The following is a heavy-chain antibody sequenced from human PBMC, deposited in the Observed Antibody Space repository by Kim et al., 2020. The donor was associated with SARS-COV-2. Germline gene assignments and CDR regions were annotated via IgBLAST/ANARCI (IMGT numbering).Heavy chain of an antibody. CDR2: VTSTGNYK. D-gene: IGHD4-17*01. Sequence: GGSLRLSCVASGFTFSSYSMNWVRQAPGKGLEWDASVTSTGNYKYYADSVKGRLTISRDNARSSLYLHMNSLRADDTAVYFCARDKHYGDARRSGMDVWGRGTTVTVSS. CDR3: ARDKHYGDARRSGMDV. V-gene: IGHV3-21*01. J-gene: IGHJ6*02. CDR1: GFTFSSYS.